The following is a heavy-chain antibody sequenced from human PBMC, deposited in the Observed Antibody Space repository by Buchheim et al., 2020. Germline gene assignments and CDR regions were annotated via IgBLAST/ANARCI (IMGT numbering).Heavy chain of an antibody. J-gene: IGHJ5*02. CDR1: GYTFTGYY. V-gene: IGHV1-2*02. D-gene: IGHD6-13*01. CDR3: ARAFSPRSVAAAGLKWFDP. Sequence: QVQLVQSGAEVKKPGASVKVSCKASGYTFTGYYMHWVRQAPGQGLEWMGWINPNSGGTNYAQKFKGRVTMTRDRSISTAYMELSRLRSDDTAVYYCARAFSPRSVAAAGLKWFDPWGQGTL. CDR2: INPNSGGT.